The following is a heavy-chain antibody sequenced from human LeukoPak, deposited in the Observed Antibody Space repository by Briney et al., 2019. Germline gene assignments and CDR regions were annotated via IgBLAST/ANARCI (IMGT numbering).Heavy chain of an antibody. J-gene: IGHJ4*02. CDR3: ATDGAYGLTH. D-gene: IGHD3-16*01. V-gene: IGHV3-74*01. CDR1: GVSFSTTW. CDR2: VSSDGSRT. Sequence: GGSLRLSCAASGVSFSTTWMHWVRQAPGKGMMWVSHVSSDGSRTYADSVKGRFTVSRDNNKDMVYLQMSSLRAEDTAVYYCATDGAYGLTHWGQGTLVTVSS.